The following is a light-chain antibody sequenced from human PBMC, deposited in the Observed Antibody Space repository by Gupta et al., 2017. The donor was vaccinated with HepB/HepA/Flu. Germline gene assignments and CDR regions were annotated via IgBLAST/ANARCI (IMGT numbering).Light chain of an antibody. J-gene: IGKJ2*01. V-gene: IGKV1-5*03. CDR2: KAS. CDR1: QSISSW. Sequence: DIQMTQSPSTLSASVGDRVTITSRASQSISSWLAWYQQKSGKAPKLLIYKASSLESGVPSRFSGSGSGTEFTLTISSLQPDDFATYYCQQYNSYPVTFGQGTKLEIK. CDR3: QQYNSYPVT.